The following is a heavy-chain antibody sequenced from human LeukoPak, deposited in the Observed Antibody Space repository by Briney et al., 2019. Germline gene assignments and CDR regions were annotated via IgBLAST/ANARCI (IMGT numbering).Heavy chain of an antibody. J-gene: IGHJ3*02. CDR2: IYSGGTT. CDR3: ARGSVRAFDI. CDR1: GFTVSTNY. D-gene: IGHD1-26*01. V-gene: IGHV3-53*01. Sequence: GGSLRLSCAASGFTVSTNYMNWVRQAPGKGLEWVSVIYSGGTTYYADSVRGRFSISRDTSKNTLYLRMNSLRAEDTAVYYCARGSVRAFDIWGQGTIVTVSS.